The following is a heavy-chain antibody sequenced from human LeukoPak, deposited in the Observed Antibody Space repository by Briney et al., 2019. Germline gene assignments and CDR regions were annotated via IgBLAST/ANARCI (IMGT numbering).Heavy chain of an antibody. Sequence: PGGSLRLSCVASGFTFHDYAMSWVRQVPGKGLEWVSLISGDGGSASYAGSVKGRFTISRDNSKNSLYLQMNSLRTEDTAFYYCAKASSGSSSRPVDYWGQGILVTVSS. V-gene: IGHV3-43*02. J-gene: IGHJ4*02. CDR3: AKASSGSSSRPVDY. CDR1: GFTFHDYA. D-gene: IGHD3-10*01. CDR2: ISGDGGSA.